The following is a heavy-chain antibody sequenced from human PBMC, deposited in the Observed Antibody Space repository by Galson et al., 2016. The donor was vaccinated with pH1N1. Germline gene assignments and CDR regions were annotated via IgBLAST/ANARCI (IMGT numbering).Heavy chain of an antibody. Sequence: SVKVSCKASGGTFSSYGISWVRQAPGQGLEWMGRINPIFGTANNAQKFQGRVTITADESTTTAYMELSSLRYEDTAVYYCARWDYGDYVGWFDPWGQGTLVTGSS. CDR3: ARWDYGDYVGWFDP. V-gene: IGHV1-69*13. CDR2: INPIFGTA. CDR1: GGTFSSYG. J-gene: IGHJ5*02. D-gene: IGHD4-17*01.